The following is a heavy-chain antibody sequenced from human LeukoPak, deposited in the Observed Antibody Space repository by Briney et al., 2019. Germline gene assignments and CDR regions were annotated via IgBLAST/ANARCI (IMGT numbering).Heavy chain of an antibody. CDR1: GFTFSSYS. J-gene: IGHJ4*02. CDR2: ISSSSSYI. CDR3: ARAGYYMLSWANFDY. V-gene: IGHV3-21*01. D-gene: IGHD3-9*01. Sequence: KPGGSLRLSCAASGFTFSSYSMNWVRQAPGKGLEWVSSISSSSSYIYYADSVKGRFTISRDNAKNSLYLQMSSLRAEDTAVYYCARAGYYMLSWANFDYWGQGTLVTVSS.